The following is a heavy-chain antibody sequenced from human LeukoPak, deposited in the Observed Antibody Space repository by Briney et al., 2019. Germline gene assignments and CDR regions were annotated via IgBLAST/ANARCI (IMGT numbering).Heavy chain of an antibody. Sequence: GGSLRLSCAASGFTFSSYAMSWVRQAPGKGLEWVANIKQDGSEKYYVDSVKGRFTISRDNAKNSLYLQMNSLRAEDTAVYYCARSGSSWYGGLDYWGQGTLVTVSS. V-gene: IGHV3-7*01. CDR3: ARSGSSWYGGLDY. CDR2: IKQDGSEK. D-gene: IGHD6-13*01. J-gene: IGHJ4*02. CDR1: GFTFSSYA.